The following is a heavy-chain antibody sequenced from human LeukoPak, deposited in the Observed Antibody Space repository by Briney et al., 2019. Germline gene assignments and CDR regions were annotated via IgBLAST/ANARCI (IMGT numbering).Heavy chain of an antibody. J-gene: IGHJ5*02. D-gene: IGHD3-3*01. V-gene: IGHV1-46*01. CDR2: ISPSGGST. CDR3: ARDNSVGDEAWWFNP. CDR1: GYTFTSNY. Sequence: ASVKVSCKAFGYTFTSNYMHWVRQAPGQGPEWMGVISPSGGSTTYAQKFQGRVTLTRDMSTSTDYLELSSLGSEDTAVYYCARDNSVGDEAWWFNPWGQGTLVTVSS.